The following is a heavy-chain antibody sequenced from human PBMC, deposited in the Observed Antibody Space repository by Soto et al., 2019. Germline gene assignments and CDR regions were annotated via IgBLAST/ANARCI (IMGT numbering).Heavy chain of an antibody. CDR3: AARSRGVNSWYRPYFDY. D-gene: IGHD6-13*01. J-gene: IGHJ4*02. V-gene: IGHV4-30-2*01. Sequence: PSETLSLTCAVSGGSISSGGYSWSWIRQPPGKGLGWIGYIYHSGSTYYNPSLKSRVTISVDRSKNQFSLKLSSVTAADTAVYYCAARSRGVNSWYRPYFDYWGQGTLVTVSS. CDR2: IYHSGST. CDR1: GGSISSGGYS.